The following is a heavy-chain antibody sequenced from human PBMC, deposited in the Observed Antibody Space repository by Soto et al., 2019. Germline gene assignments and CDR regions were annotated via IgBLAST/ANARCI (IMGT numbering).Heavy chain of an antibody. J-gene: IGHJ6*02. CDR2: ISSSSSTI. V-gene: IGHV3-48*02. CDR1: GFTFSSYS. D-gene: IGHD3-22*01. CDR3: ARDYEYYYDSSGYRSTGMDV. Sequence: GGSLRLSCAASGFTFSSYSMNWVRQAPGKGLEWVSYISSSSSTIYYADSVKGRFTISRDNAKNSLYLQMNSLRDEDTAVYYCARDYEYYYDSSGYRSTGMDVWGQGTTVTVSS.